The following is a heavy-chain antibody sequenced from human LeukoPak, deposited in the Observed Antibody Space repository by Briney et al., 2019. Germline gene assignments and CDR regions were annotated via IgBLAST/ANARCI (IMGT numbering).Heavy chain of an antibody. CDR2: IYYSGST. CDR3: ARVWASDTAMVQEDWFDP. CDR1: GGSISSGGYS. V-gene: IGHV4-31*03. Sequence: SETLSLTCTVSGGSISSGGYSWSWIRQHPGKGLEWIGYIYYSGSTYYNPSLKSRVTISVDTSKNQFSLKLSSVTAADTAVYYCARVWASDTAMVQEDWFDPWGQGTLVTASS. J-gene: IGHJ5*02. D-gene: IGHD5-18*01.